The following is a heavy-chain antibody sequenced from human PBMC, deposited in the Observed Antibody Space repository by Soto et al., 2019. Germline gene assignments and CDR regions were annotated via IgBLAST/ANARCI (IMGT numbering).Heavy chain of an antibody. J-gene: IGHJ4*02. CDR3: AKTIGLRLGELAPDF. CDR2: ISFDGRTQ. Sequence: QVQLVESGGGVVQPGGSLRLSCAASGFRFNNYAIDWVRQAPGKGLEWVAFISFDGRTQYYGDSVQGRVSISRDDSKNTVFLQMSSLRPEATAVYYCAKTIGLRLGELAPDFWGQGTLVTVSS. CDR1: GFRFNNYA. V-gene: IGHV3-30*18. D-gene: IGHD3-16*01.